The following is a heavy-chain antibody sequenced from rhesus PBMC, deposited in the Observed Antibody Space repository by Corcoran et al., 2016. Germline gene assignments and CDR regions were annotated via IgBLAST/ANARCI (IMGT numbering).Heavy chain of an antibody. CDR1: GGSLSSTY. Sequence: QLQLQESGPGLVKPSETLSVTCAVSGGSLSSTYWSWLRRAHGKGLEWIGYIYVSGSSTTYNPSLKSRVTLSLDTSKNQLSLKLSSVTAADTAVYYCARVQTETWYFDLWGPGTPITISS. J-gene: IGHJ2*01. CDR3: ARVQTETWYFDL. V-gene: IGHV4-169*01. CDR2: IYVSGSST.